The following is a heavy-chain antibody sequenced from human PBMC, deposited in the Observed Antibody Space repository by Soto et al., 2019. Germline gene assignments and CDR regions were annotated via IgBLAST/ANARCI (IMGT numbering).Heavy chain of an antibody. D-gene: IGHD7-27*01. CDR1: GGSFSGYY. Sequence: PSETLSLTCAVYGGSFSGYYWSWIRQPPGKGLEWIGEINHSGSTNYNPSLKSRVTISVDTSKNQFSLNLSSVTAADTAVYYCARCPTGIDGFDIWGQGTMVTVSS. V-gene: IGHV4-34*01. CDR3: ARCPTGIDGFDI. CDR2: INHSGST. J-gene: IGHJ3*02.